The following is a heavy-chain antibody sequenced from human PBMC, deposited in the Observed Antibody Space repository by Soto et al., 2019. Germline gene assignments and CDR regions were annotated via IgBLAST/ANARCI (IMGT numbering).Heavy chain of an antibody. V-gene: IGHV3-11*06. CDR1: GFLFTDYY. Sequence: PGGSLRLSCTASGFLFTDYYMSWIRQPPGKGLEWLAYIDGSSDYTNSADSVKGRFTISRDNAKNTVFLQMNNLRADDTAVYYCARDVRFSSTNYLDVWGRGTPVTVSS. CDR2: IDGSSDYT. D-gene: IGHD2-8*01. CDR3: ARDVRFSSTNYLDV. J-gene: IGHJ6*02.